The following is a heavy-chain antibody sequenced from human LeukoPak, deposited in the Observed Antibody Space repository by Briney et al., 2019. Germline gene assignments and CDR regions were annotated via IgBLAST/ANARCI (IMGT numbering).Heavy chain of an antibody. CDR2: IWYDGSNK. J-gene: IGHJ4*02. CDR3: ARGGDILTGYYIRTIDY. D-gene: IGHD3-9*01. V-gene: IGHV3-33*08. CDR1: GFTFSNYV. Sequence: PGGSLRLSCAASGFTFSNYVMSWVRQAPGKGLEWVAVIWYDGSNKYYADSVKGRFTISRDNSKNTLYLQMNSLRAEDTAVYYCARGGDILTGYYIRTIDYWGQGTLVTVSS.